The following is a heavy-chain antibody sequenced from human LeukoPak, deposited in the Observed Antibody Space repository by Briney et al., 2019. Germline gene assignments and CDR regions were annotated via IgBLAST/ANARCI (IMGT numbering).Heavy chain of an antibody. Sequence: GGSLRLSCVASGFTLRSYVMNWVRQTPGKGLEWVSSISGSGDSTFYADSVKGRFSISRDNSKNTLYLQMNSLRAEDTAVYYCAKAGGVVAPDYFDYWGQGTLVTVSS. D-gene: IGHD2-15*01. CDR2: ISGSGDST. V-gene: IGHV3-23*01. CDR3: AKAGGVVAPDYFDY. CDR1: GFTLRSYV. J-gene: IGHJ4*02.